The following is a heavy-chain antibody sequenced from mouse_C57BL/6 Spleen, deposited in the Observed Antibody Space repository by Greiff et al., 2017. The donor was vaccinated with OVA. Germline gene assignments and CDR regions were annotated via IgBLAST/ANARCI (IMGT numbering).Heavy chain of an antibody. J-gene: IGHJ2*01. D-gene: IGHD4-1*01. CDR2: ISDGGSYT. V-gene: IGHV5-4*01. CDR3: ARDGVGRGFDY. CDR1: GFTFSSYA. Sequence: DVKLVESGGGLVKPGGSLKLSCAASGFTFSSYAMSWVRQTPEKRLEWVATISDGGSYTYYPDNVKGRFTISRDNAKDNLYLQMSHLKSEDTAMYYCARDGVGRGFDYWGQGTTLTVSS.